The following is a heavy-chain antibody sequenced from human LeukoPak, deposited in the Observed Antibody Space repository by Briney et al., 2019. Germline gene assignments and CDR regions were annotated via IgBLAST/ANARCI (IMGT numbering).Heavy chain of an antibody. V-gene: IGHV1-18*01. J-gene: IGHJ4*02. Sequence: ASVKVSCKASGGTFSSYAISWVRQAPGQGLEWMGWISAYNGNTNYAQKLQGRVTMTTDTSTNTAYMELRSLRSDDTAVYYCARSMLYDRSGPFDYWGQGTLVTVSS. CDR2: ISAYNGNT. D-gene: IGHD3-22*01. CDR3: ARSMLYDRSGPFDY. CDR1: GGTFSSYA.